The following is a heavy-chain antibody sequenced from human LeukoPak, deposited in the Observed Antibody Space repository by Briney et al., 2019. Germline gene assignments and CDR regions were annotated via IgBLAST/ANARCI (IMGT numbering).Heavy chain of an antibody. J-gene: IGHJ4*02. D-gene: IGHD3-3*01. CDR1: GGSISSSSYY. CDR2: IYYSGST. V-gene: IGHV4-39*02. CDR3: AREPPKYDFWSGYLGY. Sequence: SETLSLTCTVSGGSISSSSYYWGWIRQPPGKGLEWIGSIYYSGSTYYNPSLKSRVTISVDTSKNQFSLKLSSVTAADTAVYYCAREPPKYDFWSGYLGYWGQGTLVTVSS.